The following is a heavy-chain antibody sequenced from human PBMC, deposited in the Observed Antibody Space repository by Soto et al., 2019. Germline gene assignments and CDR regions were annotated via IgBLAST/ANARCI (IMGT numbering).Heavy chain of an antibody. V-gene: IGHV4-30-2*01. Sequence: QLQLQESGSGLVKPSQTLSLTCAVSGGSISSGGYSWSWIRQPPGKGLEWIGYIYHSGSTYYNPSLKSRVTISVDRSKNQFSLKLSSVTAADTAVYYCARGGYCSSTSCHWSWFDPWGQGTLVTVSS. J-gene: IGHJ5*02. CDR3: ARGGYCSSTSCHWSWFDP. CDR1: GGSISSGGYS. D-gene: IGHD2-2*01. CDR2: IYHSGST.